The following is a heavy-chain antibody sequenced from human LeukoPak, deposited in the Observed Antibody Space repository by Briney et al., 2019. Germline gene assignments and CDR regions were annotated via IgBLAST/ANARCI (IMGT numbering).Heavy chain of an antibody. CDR3: ASGIAVAWSANWFDP. Sequence: SETLSLTCAVYGGSFSGYYWSWIRQPPGKGLEWIGEINHSGSTNYNPSLKSRVTISVDTSKNQFSLKLSSVTAADTAVYYCASGIAVAWSANWFDPWGQGTLVTVSS. V-gene: IGHV4-34*01. CDR1: GGSFSGYY. J-gene: IGHJ5*02. D-gene: IGHD6-19*01. CDR2: INHSGST.